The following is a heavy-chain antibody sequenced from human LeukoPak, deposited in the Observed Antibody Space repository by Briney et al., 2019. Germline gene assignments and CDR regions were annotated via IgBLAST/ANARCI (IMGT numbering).Heavy chain of an antibody. D-gene: IGHD3-22*01. CDR3: ARPVGPYYYDSSGYYNAFDI. J-gene: IGHJ3*02. CDR1: GYSFTSYW. Sequence: GESLKISCKGSGYSFTSYWIGWVRQMPGKGLEWMGIIYPGDSDTRYSPSFQGQVTISADKSISTAYLQWSSLKASDTAVYYCARPVGPYYYDSSGYYNAFDIWGQGTMVTVSS. CDR2: IYPGDSDT. V-gene: IGHV5-51*01.